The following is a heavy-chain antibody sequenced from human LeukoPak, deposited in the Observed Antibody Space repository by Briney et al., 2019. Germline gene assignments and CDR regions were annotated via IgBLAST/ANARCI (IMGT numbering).Heavy chain of an antibody. CDR1: GGSISSSSYY. J-gene: IGHJ4*02. V-gene: IGHV4-39*07. Sequence: SETLPLTCTVSGGSISSSSYYWGWIRQPPGKGLEWIGEINHSGSTNYNPSLKSRVTISVDTSKNQFSLKLSSVTAADTAVYYCARAHYYDSSGYSTPFDYWGQGTLVTVSS. CDR3: ARAHYYDSSGYSTPFDY. CDR2: INHSGST. D-gene: IGHD3-22*01.